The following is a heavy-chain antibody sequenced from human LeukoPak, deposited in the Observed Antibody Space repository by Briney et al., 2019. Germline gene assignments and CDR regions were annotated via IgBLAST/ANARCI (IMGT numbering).Heavy chain of an antibody. J-gene: IGHJ4*02. CDR3: ARVDITRVDY. V-gene: IGHV4-34*01. CDR2: INHSGST. CDR1: GGSFSGYY. Sequence: SETLSLTCAVYGGSFSGYYWSWIRQPPGKGLEWIGEINHSGSTNYNPSLKSRVTISVDTSKNQFSLKLSSVTAADTAVYYCARVDITRVDYWGQGTLVTVSS. D-gene: IGHD5-12*01.